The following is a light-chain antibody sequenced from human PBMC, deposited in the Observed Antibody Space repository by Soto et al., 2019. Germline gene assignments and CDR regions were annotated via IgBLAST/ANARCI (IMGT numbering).Light chain of an antibody. Sequence: DIQMTQSPSSLSASVGDRVTITCRASQSIGTNVNWYQQKLGKAPELLIYSASSLETGVPPRFSGSGSGSDFTLTINSVQTEDVATFYCQQGYAFPGTFGQGTKVQIK. CDR2: SAS. CDR1: QSIGTN. CDR3: QQGYAFPGT. V-gene: IGKV1-39*01. J-gene: IGKJ2*01.